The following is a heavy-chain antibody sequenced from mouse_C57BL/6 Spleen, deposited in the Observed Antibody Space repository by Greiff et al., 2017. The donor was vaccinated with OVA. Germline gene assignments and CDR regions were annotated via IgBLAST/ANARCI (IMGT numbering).Heavy chain of an antibody. Sequence: VQLQQSGPELVKPGASVKISCKASGYSFTGYSMNWVKQSPEKSLEWIGEINPSTGGTTYNQKFKAKATLTVDKSSSTAYMQLKSLTSEDSAVYYCSRTGNYGYFDVWGTGTTVTVSS. J-gene: IGHJ1*03. D-gene: IGHD2-1*01. V-gene: IGHV1-42*01. CDR1: GYSFTGYS. CDR2: INPSTGGT. CDR3: SRTGNYGYFDV.